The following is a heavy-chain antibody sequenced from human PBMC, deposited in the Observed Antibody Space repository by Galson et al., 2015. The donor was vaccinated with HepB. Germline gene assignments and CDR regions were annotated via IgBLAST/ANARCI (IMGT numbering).Heavy chain of an antibody. J-gene: IGHJ3*02. D-gene: IGHD6-6*01. CDR1: GYTFTSYA. CDR3: AREVDRYSSSHDAFDI. V-gene: IGHV7-4-1*02. Sequence: SVKVSCKASGYTFTSYATNWVRQAPGQGLEWMGWINTNTGNPTYAQGFTGRFVFSLDTSVSTAYLQISSLKAEDTAVYYCAREVDRYSSSHDAFDIWGQGTMVTVSS. CDR2: INTNTGNP.